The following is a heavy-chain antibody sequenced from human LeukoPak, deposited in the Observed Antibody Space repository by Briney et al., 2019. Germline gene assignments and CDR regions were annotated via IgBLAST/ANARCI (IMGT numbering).Heavy chain of an antibody. V-gene: IGHV1-46*01. CDR3: ARDGYSYGQGRYYYYYYMDV. Sequence: GASVKVSCKASGYTFTSYYMHWVRQAPGQGLEWMGIINSSGGSTSYAQKFQGRVTKTRDTSTSTVYMELSSLRSEDTAVYYCARDGYSYGQGRYYYYYYMDVWGKGTTVTVSS. J-gene: IGHJ6*03. CDR1: GYTFTSYY. D-gene: IGHD5-18*01. CDR2: INSSGGST.